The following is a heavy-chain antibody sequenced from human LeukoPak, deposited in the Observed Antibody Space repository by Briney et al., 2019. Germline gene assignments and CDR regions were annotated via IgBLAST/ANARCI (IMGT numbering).Heavy chain of an antibody. D-gene: IGHD2-15*01. CDR1: GFTFDDYA. V-gene: IGHV3-43D*03. Sequence: GGSLRLSCAASGFTFDDYAMHWVRQAPGKGLESVSLISWDGGSTYYADSVKGRFTISRDNSKNSLYLQMNSLRAEDTALYYCAKDKLPQYYYYGMDVWGQGTTVTVSS. CDR3: AKDKLPQYYYYGMDV. CDR2: ISWDGGST. J-gene: IGHJ6*02.